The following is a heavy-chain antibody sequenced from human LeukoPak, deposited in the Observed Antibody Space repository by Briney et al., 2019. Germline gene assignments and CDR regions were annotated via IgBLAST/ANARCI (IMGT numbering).Heavy chain of an antibody. CDR2: IYYSGST. Sequence: SETLSLTCTVSGGSISSYYWGWIRQPPGKGLEWIGYIYYSGSTNYNPSLRSRVTISVDTSKNQFSLKLSSVTAADTAVYYCARGITMVRGSVGFDPWGQGTLVTVSS. D-gene: IGHD3-10*01. V-gene: IGHV4-59*01. CDR3: ARGITMVRGSVGFDP. CDR1: GGSISSYY. J-gene: IGHJ5*02.